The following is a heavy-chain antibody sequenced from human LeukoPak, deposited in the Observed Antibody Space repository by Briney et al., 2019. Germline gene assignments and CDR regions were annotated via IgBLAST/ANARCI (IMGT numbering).Heavy chain of an antibody. CDR2: INPKSGGT. V-gene: IGHV1-2*02. D-gene: IGHD2-2*01. J-gene: IGHJ4*02. Sequence: ASVKVSCXASGYTFIGYYMHWVRQARGQGLEWMGWINPKSGGTKYAQKFQGRVTMTRDTSISTAYMELSRLRSDDTAVYYCARYCSGTSCYGGFDYWGQGTLVTVSS. CDR1: GYTFIGYY. CDR3: ARYCSGTSCYGGFDY.